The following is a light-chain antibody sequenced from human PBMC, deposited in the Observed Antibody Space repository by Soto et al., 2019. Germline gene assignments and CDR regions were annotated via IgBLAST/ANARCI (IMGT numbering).Light chain of an antibody. V-gene: IGKV3-20*01. CDR1: QSVSSSY. J-gene: IGKJ1*01. Sequence: EIVLTQSPGTLSLSPGERATLSCRASQSVSSSYLVWYQQKPGQAPRLLIYGASSRATGIPDRLSGSGSGTDFTLIISRLEPEDFAVYYCQQYGSSPRTFGQGTKVDIK. CDR3: QQYGSSPRT. CDR2: GAS.